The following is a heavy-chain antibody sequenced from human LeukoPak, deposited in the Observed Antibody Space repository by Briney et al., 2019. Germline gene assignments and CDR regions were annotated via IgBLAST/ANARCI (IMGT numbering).Heavy chain of an antibody. CDR3: AREYCSSTSCLGYFDY. J-gene: IGHJ4*02. CDR2: INHSGST. V-gene: IGHV4-34*01. D-gene: IGHD2-2*01. Sequence: SETLSLTCAVYGGSFSGYYWSWIRQPPGKGLEWIGEINHSGSTNYNPSLKSRVTISVDTSKNQFSLKLSSVTAADTAVYYCAREYCSSTSCLGYFDYWGQGTLVTVSS. CDR1: GGSFSGYY.